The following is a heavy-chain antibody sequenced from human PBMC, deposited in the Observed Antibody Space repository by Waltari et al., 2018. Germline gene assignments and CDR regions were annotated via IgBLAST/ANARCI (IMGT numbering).Heavy chain of an antibody. CDR1: GGSISSYY. CDR2: IYYSGST. Sequence: QVQLQESGPGLVKPSETLSLTCTVSGGSISSYYWSWIRQPPGKGLEWIGYIYYSGSTNSTPSLKSRVTISVDTSKNQFSLKLSSVTAADTAVYYCARLRGYSYGFDYWGQGTLVTVSS. J-gene: IGHJ4*02. V-gene: IGHV4-59*01. D-gene: IGHD5-18*01. CDR3: ARLRGYSYGFDY.